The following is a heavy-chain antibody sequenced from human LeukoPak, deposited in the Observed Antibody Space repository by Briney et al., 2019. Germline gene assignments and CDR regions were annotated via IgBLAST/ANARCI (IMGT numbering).Heavy chain of an antibody. J-gene: IGHJ4*02. CDR3: ATTARGYSYGYFVY. D-gene: IGHD5-18*01. V-gene: IGHV1-24*01. Sequence: ASVKVSCKVSGYTLTELSMHWVRQAPGKGLEWMGGFDPEDGETIYAQKFQGRVTMTEDTSTDTAYMELSSLRSEDTAVYYCATTARGYSYGYFVYWGQGTLVIVSS. CDR1: GYTLTELS. CDR2: FDPEDGET.